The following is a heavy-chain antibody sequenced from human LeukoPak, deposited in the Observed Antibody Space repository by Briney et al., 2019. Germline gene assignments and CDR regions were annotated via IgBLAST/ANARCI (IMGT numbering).Heavy chain of an antibody. J-gene: IGHJ5*02. D-gene: IGHD1-1*01. CDR3: AGDKETTGNGRPNWFDP. Sequence: SETLSLTCAVSGYSISSGYYWGWIRQPPGKGLQWIGSIFQRGYSYYNPSLKSRVTISVDTSRDQFSLKLSSVTAADTAVYYCAGDKETTGNGRPNWFDPWGQGTLVTVSS. V-gene: IGHV4-38-2*01. CDR2: IFQRGYS. CDR1: GYSISSGYY.